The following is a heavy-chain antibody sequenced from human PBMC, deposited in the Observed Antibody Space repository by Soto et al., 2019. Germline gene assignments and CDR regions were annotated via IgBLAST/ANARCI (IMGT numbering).Heavy chain of an antibody. V-gene: IGHV4-61*08. CDR2: IYHSGGG. CDR3: ARVKQQLGSYYYYGMDV. CDR1: GVSVISGGHY. J-gene: IGHJ6*02. D-gene: IGHD6-13*01. Sequence: SETLSLTCSVSGVSVISGGHYWNWIRQFPGKGLEWIGYIYHSGGGYYNPSLKSRASISVDTSKNQFSLKLSSVTAADTAVYYCARVKQQLGSYYYYGMDVWGQGTTVTVSS.